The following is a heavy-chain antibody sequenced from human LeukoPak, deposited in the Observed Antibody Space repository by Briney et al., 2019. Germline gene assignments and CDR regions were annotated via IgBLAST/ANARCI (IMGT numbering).Heavy chain of an antibody. V-gene: IGHV3-66*01. CDR2: IYSGGST. J-gene: IGHJ6*02. D-gene: IGHD2-2*02. CDR1: GFTVSSNY. CDR3: ARGRYLYYYYGMDV. Sequence: PGGSLRLSCAASGFTVSSNYMSWVRQAPGKGLEWVSVIYSGGSTYYADSVKGRFTISRDNSKNTLYLQMNSLRAEDTAVYYCARGRYLYYYYGMDVWGQGTTVTVSS.